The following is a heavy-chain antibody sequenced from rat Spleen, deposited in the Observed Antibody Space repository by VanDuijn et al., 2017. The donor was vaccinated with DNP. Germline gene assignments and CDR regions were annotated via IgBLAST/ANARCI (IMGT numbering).Heavy chain of an antibody. J-gene: IGHJ1*01. CDR1: RFSFSSFA. CDR3: TTQYTYDYWYFDF. CDR2: ISYDGGST. Sequence: EVQLVESGGGLVQPGRSMKLSCAASRFSFSSFAMAWVRQAPTQGLEWVASISYDGGSTYYRDSVKGRFTISRDNAKSSLYLQMDSLRSEDTATYYCTTQYTYDYWYFDFWGPGTMVTVSS. D-gene: IGHD2-1*01. V-gene: IGHV5-20*01.